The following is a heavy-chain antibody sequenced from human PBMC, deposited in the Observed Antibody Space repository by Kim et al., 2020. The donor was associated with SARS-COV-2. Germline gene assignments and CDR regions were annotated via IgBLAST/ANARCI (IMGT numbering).Heavy chain of an antibody. CDR1: GGSFSGYY. CDR3: ARGARGLENWFDP. CDR2: INHSGST. Sequence: SETLSLTCAVYGGSFSGYYWSWIRQPPGKGLEWIGEINHSGSTNYNPSLKSRVTISVDTSKNQFSLKLSSVTAADTAVYYCARGARGLENWFDPWGQGTLVTVSS. V-gene: IGHV4-34*01. J-gene: IGHJ5*02.